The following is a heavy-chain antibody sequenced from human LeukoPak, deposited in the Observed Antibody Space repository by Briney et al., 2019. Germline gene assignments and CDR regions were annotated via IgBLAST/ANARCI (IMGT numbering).Heavy chain of an antibody. CDR2: INHSGST. CDR1: GGSFSGYY. J-gene: IGHJ4*02. V-gene: IGHV4-34*01. CDR3: ARHRYGDYPYYFDY. Sequence: PSETLSLTCAVYGGSFSGYYWSWIRQPPGKGLEWIGEINHSGSTNYNPSLKSRVTISVDTSKNQFSLKLSSVTAADTAVYYCARHRYGDYPYYFDYWGQGTLVTVSS. D-gene: IGHD4-17*01.